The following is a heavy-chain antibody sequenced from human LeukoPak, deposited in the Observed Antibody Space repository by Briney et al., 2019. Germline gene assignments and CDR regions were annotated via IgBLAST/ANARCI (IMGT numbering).Heavy chain of an antibody. V-gene: IGHV4-39*01. CDR1: GGSISSTSYY. CDR3: VRGSTLRHYQY. D-gene: IGHD3-16*01. Sequence: SETLSLTCTVSGGSISSTSYYWGWIRRPPGKGLEWIGSIYYSGSTYYNPSLKSRVTVSVDTSKNQFSLKLSSVTAADTAVYYCVRGSTLRHYQYWGQGTLVTVSS. J-gene: IGHJ4*02. CDR2: IYYSGST.